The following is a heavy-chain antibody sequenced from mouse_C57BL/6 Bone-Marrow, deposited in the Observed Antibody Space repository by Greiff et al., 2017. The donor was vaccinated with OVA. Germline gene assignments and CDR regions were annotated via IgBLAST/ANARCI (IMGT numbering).Heavy chain of an antibody. D-gene: IGHD2-4*01. CDR2: IDPSDSYT. CDR1: GYTFTSYW. J-gene: IGHJ3*01. CDR3: ARSGIYYDYDGFAY. Sequence: QVQLQQPGAELVRPGTSVKLSCKASGYTFTSYWMHWVKQRPGQGLEWIGVIDPSDSYTNYNQKFKGKATLTVDTSSSTAYMQLSSLTSEDSAVYYCARSGIYYDYDGFAYWGKGTLVTVSA. V-gene: IGHV1-59*01.